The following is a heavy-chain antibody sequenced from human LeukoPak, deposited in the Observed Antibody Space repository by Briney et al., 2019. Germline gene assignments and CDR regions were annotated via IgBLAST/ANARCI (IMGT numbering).Heavy chain of an antibody. D-gene: IGHD6-19*01. Sequence: ASVKVSCKASGYTFTSYDINWVRQATGQGLEWMGWMNPNSGNTGYAQKFQGRVTMTRNTSISTAYMELRSLRSDDTAVYYCARDPEAEGFDYWGQGTLVTVSS. V-gene: IGHV1-8*01. CDR3: ARDPEAEGFDY. CDR2: MNPNSGNT. J-gene: IGHJ4*02. CDR1: GYTFTSYD.